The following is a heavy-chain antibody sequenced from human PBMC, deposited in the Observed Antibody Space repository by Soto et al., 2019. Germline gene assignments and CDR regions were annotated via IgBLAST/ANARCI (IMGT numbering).Heavy chain of an antibody. D-gene: IGHD2-15*01. CDR3: AKDPESTPGYYFDY. J-gene: IGHJ4*02. CDR2: ISWDSNDI. CDR1: GFTFDDYA. Sequence: EVQLVESGGGLVQPGRSLRLSCAASGFTFDDYAMHWVRQAPGKGLEWVSGISWDSNDIAYADSVKGRFTISRDNAKNSLYLQMNSLRAEDTALYYCAKDPESTPGYYFDYWGQGTLVTVSS. V-gene: IGHV3-9*01.